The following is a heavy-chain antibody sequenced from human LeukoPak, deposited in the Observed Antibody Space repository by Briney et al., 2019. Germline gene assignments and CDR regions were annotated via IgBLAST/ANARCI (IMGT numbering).Heavy chain of an antibody. CDR2: IYYSGST. CDR3: ARHVGDAFDI. CDR1: GGSISNYY. V-gene: IGHV4-59*08. Sequence: SETLSLTCTVSGGSISNYYWSWIRQPPGKGLEWIGYIYYSGSTNYNPSLKSRVTISVDTSKNQFSLKLSSVTAADTAVYYCARHVGDAFDIWGQGTMVTVSS. J-gene: IGHJ3*02.